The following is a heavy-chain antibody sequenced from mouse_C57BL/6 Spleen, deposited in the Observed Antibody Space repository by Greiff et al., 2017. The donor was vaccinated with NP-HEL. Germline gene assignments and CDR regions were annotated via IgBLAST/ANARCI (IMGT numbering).Heavy chain of an antibody. CDR1: GYTFTDYN. CDR2: INPNNGGT. D-gene: IGHD1-1*01. Sequence: VQLQQSGPELVKPGASVKMSCKASGYTFTDYNMHWVKQSHGKSLEWIGYINPNNGGTSYNQKFKGKATLTVNKSSSTAYMELRSLTSEDAAVYYCAKDGSSYVSFAYWGQGTLVTVSA. V-gene: IGHV1-22*01. J-gene: IGHJ3*01. CDR3: AKDGSSYVSFAY.